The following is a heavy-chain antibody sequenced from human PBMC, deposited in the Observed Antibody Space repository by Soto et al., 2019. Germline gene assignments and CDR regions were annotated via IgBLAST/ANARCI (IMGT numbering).Heavy chain of an antibody. Sequence: ASVKVSCKASGGTFSSYAISWVRQAPGQGLEWMGGIIPIFGTANYAQKFQGRVTITADESTSTAYMELSSLRSEDTAVYYCARVGYSSGGYDAFDIWGQGTMVTVSS. CDR3: ARVGYSSGGYDAFDI. CDR1: GGTFSSYA. J-gene: IGHJ3*02. CDR2: IIPIFGTA. V-gene: IGHV1-69*13. D-gene: IGHD6-19*01.